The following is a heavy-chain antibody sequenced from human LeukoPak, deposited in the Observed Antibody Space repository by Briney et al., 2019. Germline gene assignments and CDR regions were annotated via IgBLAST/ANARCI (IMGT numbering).Heavy chain of an antibody. CDR1: GFTFSSYA. CDR2: ISDSGGST. J-gene: IGHJ4*02. V-gene: IGHV3-23*01. Sequence: GGSLRLSCAASGFTFSSYAMSWVRQAPGKGLEWVSAISDSGGSTYYADSVAGRFTVSRDNSKNTLYLQMDSLRADDTAVYYCAKYADSLFSDYWGQGTLVTVSS. CDR3: AKYADSLFSDY. D-gene: IGHD4-17*01.